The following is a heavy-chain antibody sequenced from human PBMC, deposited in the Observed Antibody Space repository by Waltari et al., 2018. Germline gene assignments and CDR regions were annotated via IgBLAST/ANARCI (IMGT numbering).Heavy chain of an antibody. V-gene: IGHV4-34*01. CDR2: INHSGST. CDR1: GGSFSGYY. J-gene: IGHJ3*02. D-gene: IGHD6-19*01. Sequence: QEQLQQWGAGLLKPSETLSLTCAVYGGSFSGYYWSWIRQPPGKGLEWIGEINHSGSTNYNPSLKSRVTISVDTSKNQFSLKLSSVTAADTAVYYCARRGLADRDAFDIWGQGTMVTVSS. CDR3: ARRGLADRDAFDI.